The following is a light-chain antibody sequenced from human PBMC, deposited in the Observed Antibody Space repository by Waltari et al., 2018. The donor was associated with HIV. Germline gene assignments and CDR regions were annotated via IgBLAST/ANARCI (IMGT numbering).Light chain of an antibody. Sequence: QSALTQPPSASGSPGQSVTISCTGTSSDVGGYAYVSWYQQHPGKAPKLMISEVNTRPSGVPDRFSGSRSGNSASLTVSGLQAEDEAHYYCSSYAGRNTLLFGGGTKLTVL. CDR2: EVN. CDR3: SSYAGRNTLL. V-gene: IGLV2-8*01. J-gene: IGLJ2*01. CDR1: SSDVGGYAY.